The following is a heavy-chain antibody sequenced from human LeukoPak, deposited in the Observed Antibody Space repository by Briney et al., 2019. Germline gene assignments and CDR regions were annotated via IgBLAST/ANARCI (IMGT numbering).Heavy chain of an antibody. CDR1: GFTFDDYG. V-gene: IGHV3-20*04. Sequence: PGGSLRLSCAASGFTFDDYGMSWVRQAPGKWLEWVSGINWNGGSTGYADSVKGRFTISRDNAKNSLYLQMNSLRAEDTALYYCARAPRYDFWSGSSWNYFDYWGQGTLVTVSS. CDR2: INWNGGST. D-gene: IGHD3-3*01. J-gene: IGHJ4*02. CDR3: ARAPRYDFWSGSSWNYFDY.